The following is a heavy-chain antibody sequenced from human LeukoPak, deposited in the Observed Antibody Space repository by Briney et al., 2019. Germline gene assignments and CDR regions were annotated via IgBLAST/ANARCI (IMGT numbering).Heavy chain of an antibody. V-gene: IGHV3-53*01. J-gene: IGHJ4*02. CDR2: IYSGGST. Sequence: GGSLRLSCAASGFTVSSNYMSWVRQAPGKGLEWVSVIYSGGSTYYADSVKGRFTISKDNSKNTLYLQMNSLRAEATAVYYCARDVRGVMIDWGQGTLVTVSS. CDR1: GFTVSSNY. D-gene: IGHD3-10*01. CDR3: ARDVRGVMID.